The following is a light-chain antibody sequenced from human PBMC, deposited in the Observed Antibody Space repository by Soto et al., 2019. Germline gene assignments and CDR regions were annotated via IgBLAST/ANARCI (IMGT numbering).Light chain of an antibody. Sequence: DIVLTQSPGTLILSPGESATLSFRASQSVSSSFLAWYQQKPGQAPRLLIYGASSRATGIPDRFSGSGSATDFTLTISRLEPEDFAVYYCQQYGSSPSTFGQGTRLEI. CDR1: QSVSSSF. CDR3: QQYGSSPST. V-gene: IGKV3-20*01. J-gene: IGKJ5*01. CDR2: GAS.